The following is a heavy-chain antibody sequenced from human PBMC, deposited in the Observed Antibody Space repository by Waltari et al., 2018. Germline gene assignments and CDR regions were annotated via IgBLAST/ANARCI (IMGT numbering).Heavy chain of an antibody. CDR3: AKDGYYYGSGSYYRY. D-gene: IGHD3-10*01. V-gene: IGHV3-23*01. CDR2: ISGSGGST. J-gene: IGHJ4*02. Sequence: EVQLLESGGGLVQPGGSLRLSCAASGFNFSSYAMSWVRQAPGQGLEWGAAISGSGGSTYYADSVKGRVTISRDNSKNTLYLQMNSLRAEDTAVYYCAKDGYYYGSGSYYRYWGQGTLVTVAS. CDR1: GFNFSSYA.